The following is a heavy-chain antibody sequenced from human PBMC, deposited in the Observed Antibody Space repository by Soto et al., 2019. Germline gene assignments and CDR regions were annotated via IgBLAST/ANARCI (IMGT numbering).Heavy chain of an antibody. CDR1: GYTFTGHY. CDR2: IGPETGAT. D-gene: IGHD1-26*01. V-gene: IGHV1-2*02. CDR3: GRGRSGQIVVFY. J-gene: IGHJ4*02. Sequence: ASVKVSCKASGYTFTGHYIHWVRQAPEQGPEWMGEIGPETGATRYAQKFQGRVTMTRDMSITTVYMESNNLSPDDTAVYYCGRGRSGQIVVFYWGQGTPVTVSS.